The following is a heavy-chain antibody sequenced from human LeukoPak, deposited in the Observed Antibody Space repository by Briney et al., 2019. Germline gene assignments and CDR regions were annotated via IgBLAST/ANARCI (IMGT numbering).Heavy chain of an antibody. V-gene: IGHV4-4*09. J-gene: IGHJ5*02. CDR2: IYTSGST. D-gene: IGHD6-19*01. Sequence: SETLSLTCTVSGGSISSYYGSWIRQPPGRGLEWIVYIYTSGSTNYNPSLKSRVTISVDTSKNQFSLELSSVTAADTAVYYCARHGGSVGFDPWGQGTLVTVSS. CDR1: GGSISSYY. CDR3: ARHGGSVGFDP.